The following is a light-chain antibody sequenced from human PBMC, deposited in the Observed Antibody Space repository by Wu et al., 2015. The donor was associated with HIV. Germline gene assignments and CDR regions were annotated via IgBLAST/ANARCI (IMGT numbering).Light chain of an antibody. J-gene: IGKJ1*01. CDR1: ERVSNY. Sequence: EVVLTQSPDTLSLSPGEKATLSCRASERVSNYVAWYQQKPGQAPRLLIYDASNRATGIPARFSGRGSETDLTLTISSLEPEDFAVYYCQQRRYWPQTFGRGTKVEIK. V-gene: IGKV3-11*01. CDR3: QQRRYWPQT. CDR2: DAS.